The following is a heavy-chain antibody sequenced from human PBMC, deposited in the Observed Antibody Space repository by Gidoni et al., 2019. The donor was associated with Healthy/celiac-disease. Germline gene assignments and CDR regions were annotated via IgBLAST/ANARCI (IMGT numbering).Heavy chain of an antibody. CDR1: GYSFTSYW. CDR3: ARRGMVRGVPAPYFDY. CDR2: LYPCDSDT. J-gene: IGHJ4*02. Sequence: EVQLVQSGAEVKKPGESLKISCKGSGYSFTSYWIGWVRQMPGKGLEWMGILYPCDSDTRYSPSFQGQVTISADKSISTAYLQWSSLKASDTAMYYCARRGMVRGVPAPYFDYWGQGTLVTVSS. V-gene: IGHV5-51*01. D-gene: IGHD3-10*01.